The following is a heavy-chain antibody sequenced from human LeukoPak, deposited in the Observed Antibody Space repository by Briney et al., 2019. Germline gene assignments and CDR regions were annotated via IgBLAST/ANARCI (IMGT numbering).Heavy chain of an antibody. Sequence: PGGSLRLSCAASGFTFSSYAMSWVRQAPGKGLEWVANIKQDGSEKYYVDSVKGRFTISRDNAKNSLYLQMNSLRAEDTAVYYCARECITIFGVAPDYWGQGTLVTVSS. V-gene: IGHV3-7*01. CDR1: GFTFSSYA. D-gene: IGHD3-3*01. CDR3: ARECITIFGVAPDY. CDR2: IKQDGSEK. J-gene: IGHJ4*02.